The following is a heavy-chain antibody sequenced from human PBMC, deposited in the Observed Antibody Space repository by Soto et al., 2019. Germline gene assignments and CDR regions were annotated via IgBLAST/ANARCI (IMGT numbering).Heavy chain of an antibody. J-gene: IGHJ4*02. CDR3: ARVLRYFDWLDTSLDY. CDR2: ISYDGSNK. V-gene: IGHV3-30-3*01. CDR1: GFTFSSYA. D-gene: IGHD3-9*01. Sequence: QVQLVESGGGVVQPGRSLRLSCAASGFTFSSYAMHWVRQAPGKGLEWVAVISYDGSNKYYADSVKGRFTISRDNSKNPLYLQMNSLRAEDTAVYYCARVLRYFDWLDTSLDYWGQGTLVTVSS.